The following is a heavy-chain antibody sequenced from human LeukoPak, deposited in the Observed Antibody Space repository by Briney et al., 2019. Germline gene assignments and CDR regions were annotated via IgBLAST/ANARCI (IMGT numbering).Heavy chain of an antibody. Sequence: GGSLRLSCAASGFTVSSNYMSWGRQAPGEGLGWVSVIYSGGRTYYAASVNGRFPISRHNSKNTLYLQMNSLRAEDTAVYYCARAGGYCSSTSCYGMDVWGQGTTVTVSS. V-gene: IGHV3-53*04. CDR2: IYSGGRT. CDR1: GFTVSSNY. D-gene: IGHD2-2*01. CDR3: ARAGGYCSSTSCYGMDV. J-gene: IGHJ6*02.